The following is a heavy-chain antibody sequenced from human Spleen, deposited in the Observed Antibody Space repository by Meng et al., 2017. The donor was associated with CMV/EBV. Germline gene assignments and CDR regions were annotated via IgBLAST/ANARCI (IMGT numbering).Heavy chain of an antibody. D-gene: IGHD4-11*01. CDR3: AREGGEYSNYGDNYYYYGMDV. Sequence: ASVKVSCKASGYTFSSYGISWVRQAPGQGLEWMGWISIHIGNADYAQNLQGRVTMTRDTSTNTAYMELRSLRSDDTAVYYCAREGGEYSNYGDNYYYYGMDVWGQGTTVTVSS. CDR1: GYTFSSYG. V-gene: IGHV1-18*01. CDR2: ISIHIGNA. J-gene: IGHJ6*02.